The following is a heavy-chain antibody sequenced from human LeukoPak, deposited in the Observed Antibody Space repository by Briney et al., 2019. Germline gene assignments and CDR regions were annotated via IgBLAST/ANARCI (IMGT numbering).Heavy chain of an antibody. CDR3: ARQGSGWPTDY. CDR2: IYYSGGT. D-gene: IGHD6-19*01. J-gene: IGHJ4*02. CDR1: GGSISSYY. Sequence: SETLSLTCTVSGGSISSYYWSWIRQPPGKGLEWIGYIYYSGGTNYNPSLKSRVTISVDTSKNQFFLKLSSVTAADTAVYYCARQGSGWPTDYWGQGTLVTVSS. V-gene: IGHV4-59*08.